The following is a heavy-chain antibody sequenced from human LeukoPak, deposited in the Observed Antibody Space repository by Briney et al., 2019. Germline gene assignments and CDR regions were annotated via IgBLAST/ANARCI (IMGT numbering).Heavy chain of an antibody. CDR1: GFSISSYW. CDR2: IKQDGSEK. V-gene: IGHV3-7*01. D-gene: IGHD3-22*01. Sequence: GGSLRLSCAAAGFSISSYWMSWVRQAPGKGLEWVANIKQDGSEKYYVDSVKGRFTISRDNAKNSLYLQMNSLRVEDTSVYYCARVDDSTCYYFYLGSYNWFDPWGEGALVTVSS. J-gene: IGHJ5*02. CDR3: ARVDDSTCYYFYLGSYNWFDP.